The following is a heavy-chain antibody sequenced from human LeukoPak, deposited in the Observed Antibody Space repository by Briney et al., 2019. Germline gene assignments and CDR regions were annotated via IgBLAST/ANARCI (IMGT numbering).Heavy chain of an antibody. CDR2: ISGSGGST. J-gene: IGHJ6*02. D-gene: IGHD2-15*01. Sequence: PGGSLRLSCAASGFTFSSYAMSWVRQAPGKGLEWVSAISGSGGSTYYADSAKGRFTISRDNAKNTLYLQMNSLRAEDTAVYYCARDIVAGDYGMDVWGQGTTVTVSS. V-gene: IGHV3-23*01. CDR1: GFTFSSYA. CDR3: ARDIVAGDYGMDV.